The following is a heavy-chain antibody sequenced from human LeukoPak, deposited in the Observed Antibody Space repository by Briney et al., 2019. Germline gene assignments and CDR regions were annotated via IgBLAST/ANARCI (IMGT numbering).Heavy chain of an antibody. CDR2: INPNSGGT. Sequence: GASVKVSCKASGYTFTGYYMHWVRQAPGQGLEWMGWINPNSGGTNYAQKFQGRVTMTRDTSISTAYMELSRLRSDDTAVYYCASTSLYCSSTSCYRRRGLHGMDVWGQGTTVTVSS. CDR1: GYTFTGYY. D-gene: IGHD2-2*01. J-gene: IGHJ6*02. CDR3: ASTSLYCSSTSCYRRRGLHGMDV. V-gene: IGHV1-2*02.